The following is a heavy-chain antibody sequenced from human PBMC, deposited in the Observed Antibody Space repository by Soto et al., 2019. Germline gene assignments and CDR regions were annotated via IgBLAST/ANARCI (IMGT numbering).Heavy chain of an antibody. D-gene: IGHD2-21*02. CDR1: GFTFDDYA. CDR2: ISWNSGSR. V-gene: IGHV3-9*01. J-gene: IGHJ4*02. CDR3: TKARGLTGDKFDS. Sequence: EVQLVESGGGLVQPGRSLRLSCAASGFTFDDYAMHWVRQAPGKGLEWVSGISWNSGSRGYADSVMGRFTISRDNAKNSLSLQMNSLRPEDTALYYCTKARGLTGDKFDSWGQGTLVIVSS.